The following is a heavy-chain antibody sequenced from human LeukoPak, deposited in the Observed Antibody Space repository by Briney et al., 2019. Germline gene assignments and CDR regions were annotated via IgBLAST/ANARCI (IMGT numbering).Heavy chain of an antibody. D-gene: IGHD3-22*01. Sequence: GGSLRLSCAASGFTFSSYSMNWVRQAPGRGLEWGSYISGSSSTIYYADSVKGRFTISRDNGKNTLYLQMNSLRAEDTAVYYCARGSTYYDSSGQVPFDYWGQGTLVTVSS. J-gene: IGHJ4*02. CDR2: ISGSSSTI. CDR1: GFTFSSYS. V-gene: IGHV3-48*01. CDR3: ARGSTYYDSSGQVPFDY.